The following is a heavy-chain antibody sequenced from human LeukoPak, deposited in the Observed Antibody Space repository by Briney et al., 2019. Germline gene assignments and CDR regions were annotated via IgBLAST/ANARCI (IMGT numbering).Heavy chain of an antibody. CDR2: TYYSGST. D-gene: IGHD3-16*01. CDR3: ARGAGWLIDY. V-gene: IGHV4-59*01. Sequence: SETLSLTCTVSGGSISSYYWSWLRQPPGKGLEWIGYTYYSGSTNYNPSLKSRVTISVDTSKNQFPLKLSSVTAADTAVYYCARGAGWLIDYWGQGILVTVSS. J-gene: IGHJ4*02. CDR1: GGSISSYY.